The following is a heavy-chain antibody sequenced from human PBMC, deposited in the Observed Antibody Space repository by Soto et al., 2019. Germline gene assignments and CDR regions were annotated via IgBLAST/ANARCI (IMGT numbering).Heavy chain of an antibody. CDR3: ARDHKGLIAAAGLFDY. D-gene: IGHD6-13*01. CDR2: IWYDGSNK. J-gene: IGHJ4*02. CDR1: GFTFSSYG. Sequence: GGSLRLSCAASGFTFSSYGMHWVRQAPGKGLEWVAVIWYDGSNKYYADSVKGRFTISRDNSKNTLYLQMNSLRAEDTAVYYCARDHKGLIAAAGLFDYWGQGTLVTVSS. V-gene: IGHV3-33*01.